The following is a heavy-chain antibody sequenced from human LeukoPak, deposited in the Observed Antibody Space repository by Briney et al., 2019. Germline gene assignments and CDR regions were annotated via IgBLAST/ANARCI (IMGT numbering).Heavy chain of an antibody. CDR2: IYYSGST. V-gene: IGHV4-59*01. J-gene: IGHJ3*02. CDR1: GGSISSYY. D-gene: IGHD3-9*01. CDR3: ARGLIPDTYYDILTGYRDAFDI. Sequence: SETLSLTCTVSGGSISSYYWSWIRQPPGKGLEWIGYIYYSGSTNYNPSLKSRVTISVDTSKNQCSLKLSSVTAADTAVYYCARGLIPDTYYDILTGYRDAFDIWGQGTMVTVSS.